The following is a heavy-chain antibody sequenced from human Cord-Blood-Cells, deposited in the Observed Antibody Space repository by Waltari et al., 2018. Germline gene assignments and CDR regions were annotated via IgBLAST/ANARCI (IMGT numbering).Heavy chain of an antibody. CDR2: IYYSGST. Sequence: QVQLQESGPGLVKPSQTLSLTCTVSGGSISSGGYYWRWIRQHPGKGLEWIGYIYYSGSTYYNPALKSRVTISGDTSKNQFSLKLSSVTAADTAVYYCARGKYSSSYNWFDPWGQGTLVTVSS. J-gene: IGHJ5*02. D-gene: IGHD6-6*01. CDR1: GGSISSGGYY. V-gene: IGHV4-31*03. CDR3: ARGKYSSSYNWFDP.